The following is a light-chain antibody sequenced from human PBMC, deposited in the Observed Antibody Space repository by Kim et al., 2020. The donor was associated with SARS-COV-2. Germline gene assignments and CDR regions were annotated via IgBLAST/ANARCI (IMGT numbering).Light chain of an antibody. V-gene: IGKV3-15*01. CDR1: QSVSSN. CDR3: QQYNNWPPGVT. Sequence: PVERATLSCRARQSVSSNLAWYQQKPGQAPRLLIYGASTRATGIPARFSGSGSGTEFTLTISSLQSEDFAVYYCQQYNNWPPGVTFGQGTRLEIK. CDR2: GAS. J-gene: IGKJ5*01.